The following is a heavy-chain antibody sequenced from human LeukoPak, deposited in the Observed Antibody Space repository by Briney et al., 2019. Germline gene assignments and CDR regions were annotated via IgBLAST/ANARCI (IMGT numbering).Heavy chain of an antibody. V-gene: IGHV3-30*02. CDR1: GFTFSSYG. D-gene: IGHD5-18*01. J-gene: IGHJ3*02. CDR3: AKGMSAMAKSDAFDI. CDR2: IRYDGSNK. Sequence: PGGSLRLSCAASGFTFSSYGMHWVRQAPGKGLEWVAFIRYDGSNKYYADSVKGRFTISRDNSKNTLYLQMNSLRAEDTAVYYCAKGMSAMAKSDAFDIWGQGTMVTVPS.